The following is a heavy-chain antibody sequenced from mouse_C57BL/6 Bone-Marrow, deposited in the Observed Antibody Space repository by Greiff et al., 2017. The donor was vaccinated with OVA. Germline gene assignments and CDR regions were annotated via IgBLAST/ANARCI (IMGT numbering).Heavy chain of an antibody. CDR2: IYPGGGYT. Sequence: VQLQQSGAELVRPGTSVKMSCKASGYTFTNYWIGWAKQRPGHGLEWIGDIYPGGGYTNYNEKFKGKATLTADKSSSTAYMQFSSLTSEDSAIYYWARDYGSSHWYYDVWGTGTTVTVSA. J-gene: IGHJ1*03. CDR3: ARDYGSSHWYYDV. D-gene: IGHD1-1*01. V-gene: IGHV1-63*01. CDR1: GYTFTNYW.